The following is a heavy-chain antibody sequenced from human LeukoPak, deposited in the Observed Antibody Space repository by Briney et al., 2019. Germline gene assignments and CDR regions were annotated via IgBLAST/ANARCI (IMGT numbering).Heavy chain of an antibody. Sequence: SETQSLTCTVSGGSISSYYWSWIRQPPGKGLEWIGYIYYSGSTNYNPSLKSRVTISVDTSKNQFSLKLSSVTAADTAVYYCARVLYSSSWYPDYYFDYWGQGTLVTVSS. CDR1: GGSISSYY. CDR2: IYYSGST. D-gene: IGHD6-13*01. J-gene: IGHJ4*02. V-gene: IGHV4-59*01. CDR3: ARVLYSSSWYPDYYFDY.